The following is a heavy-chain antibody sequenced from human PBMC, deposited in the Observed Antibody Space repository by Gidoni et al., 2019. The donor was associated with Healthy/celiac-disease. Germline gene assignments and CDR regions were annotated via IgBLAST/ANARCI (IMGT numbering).Heavy chain of an antibody. CDR1: GFTFSSYI. D-gene: IGHD6-13*01. CDR3: AREAIADLTLHSYFDL. Sequence: EVQLVESGGGLVKPGGSLRLSCAASGFTFSSYIMKWVSQAPGKGMVWVSSISSISSYIYYADSVKGRFTISRDNAKNSLYLQMNSLRAEDTAVYYCAREAIADLTLHSYFDLWGRGTLVTVSS. J-gene: IGHJ2*01. CDR2: ISSISSYI. V-gene: IGHV3-21*01.